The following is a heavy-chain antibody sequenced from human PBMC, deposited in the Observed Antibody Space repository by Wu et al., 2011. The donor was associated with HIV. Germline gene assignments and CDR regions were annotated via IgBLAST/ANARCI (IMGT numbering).Heavy chain of an antibody. D-gene: IGHD3-16*01. CDR3: ARGGSSDY. Sequence: TYAQKFQGRVTMTRDTSTSIVYMELSSLRSEDTAVYYCARGGSSDYWGQGTLVAVSS. V-gene: IGHV1-46*01. J-gene: IGHJ4*02.